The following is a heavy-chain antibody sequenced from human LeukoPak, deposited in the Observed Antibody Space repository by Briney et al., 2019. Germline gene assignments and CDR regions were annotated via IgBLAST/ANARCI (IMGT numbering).Heavy chain of an antibody. Sequence: ASVKVSCKASGYTFTGYYMHWVRQAPGRGLEWMGRINSNSGGTNYAQKFQGRVTMTRDTSISTAYMELSRLRSDDTAVYYCAWSDGDYYYYYYMDVWGKGTTVTVSS. CDR2: INSNSGGT. CDR1: GYTFTGYY. CDR3: AWSDGDYYYYYYMDV. J-gene: IGHJ6*03. V-gene: IGHV1-2*06. D-gene: IGHD2-21*02.